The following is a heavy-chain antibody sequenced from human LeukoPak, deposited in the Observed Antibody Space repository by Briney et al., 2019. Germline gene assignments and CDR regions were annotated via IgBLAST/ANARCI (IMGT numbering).Heavy chain of an antibody. J-gene: IGHJ3*02. Sequence: GGSLRLSCAASGFTFSTYAMNWVRQAPSKGLEWVAVLSYDGSDKYYADSVKGRFTISRDNSKNTLYLQMDSLRAEDTAVYYCAKNGGDYRYGYSAFDIWGQGTMVTVSS. V-gene: IGHV3-30*18. CDR1: GFTFSTYA. CDR3: AKNGGDYRYGYSAFDI. D-gene: IGHD5-18*01. CDR2: LSYDGSDK.